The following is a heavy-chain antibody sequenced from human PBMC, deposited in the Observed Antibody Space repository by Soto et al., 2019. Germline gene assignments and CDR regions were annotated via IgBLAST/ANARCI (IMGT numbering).Heavy chain of an antibody. CDR1: GGSISSRGHY. Sequence: SETLSLTCTVSGGSISSRGHYWGWIRQSPGKHLEWIGSSYYRGSTHYNPSLKTRVTLSVDTSKNQFSLKLRSVTAADTAVFYCAGLYPYESSGYHLNYWGQGALVTVSS. D-gene: IGHD3-22*01. J-gene: IGHJ4*02. CDR2: SYYRGST. CDR3: AGLYPYESSGYHLNY. V-gene: IGHV4-39*01.